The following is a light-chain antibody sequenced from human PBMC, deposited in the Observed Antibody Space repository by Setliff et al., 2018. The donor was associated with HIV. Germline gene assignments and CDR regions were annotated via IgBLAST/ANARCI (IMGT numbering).Light chain of an antibody. J-gene: IGLJ2*01. CDR2: KDS. Sequence: QSVLTQPPSASGTPGQRVTISCSGSGSNIGKYTVNWYQQFPGAAPRLLISKDSQRPSGVPDRFSASKSGTSASLAISGLQSEDEADYYCSSYAGSNNKVIFGGGTK. CDR3: SSYAGSNNKVI. V-gene: IGLV1-44*01. CDR1: GSNIGKYT.